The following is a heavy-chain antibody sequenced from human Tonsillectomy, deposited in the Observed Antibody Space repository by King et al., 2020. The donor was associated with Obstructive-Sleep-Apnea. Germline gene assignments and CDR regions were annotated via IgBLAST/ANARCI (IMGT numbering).Heavy chain of an antibody. Sequence: VQLVESGGGLVKPGGSLRLSCAASGFTFSAYTMNWVRQAPGKGLEWVSSISSISSYLYYADSVKGRFTISRDNAKNSLYLQMNNLRAEDTAVYYCARGEGGRGGMYSFDYWGRGTLVTVSS. CDR2: ISSISSYL. CDR1: GFTFSAYT. V-gene: IGHV3-21*01. D-gene: IGHD3-10*01. J-gene: IGHJ4*02. CDR3: ARGEGGRGGMYSFDY.